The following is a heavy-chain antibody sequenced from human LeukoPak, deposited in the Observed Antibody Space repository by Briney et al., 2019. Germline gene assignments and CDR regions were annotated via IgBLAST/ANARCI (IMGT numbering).Heavy chain of an antibody. Sequence: ASMKVSCKASGGTFSSYAISWVRQAPGQGLEWMGGIIPIFGTANYAQKFQGRVTITTDESTSTAYMELSSLRSEDTAVYYCAIDYGGNVRYYYYMDVWGKGTTVTVSS. CDR2: IIPIFGTA. J-gene: IGHJ6*03. CDR3: AIDYGGNVRYYYYMDV. CDR1: GGTFSSYA. V-gene: IGHV1-69*05. D-gene: IGHD4-23*01.